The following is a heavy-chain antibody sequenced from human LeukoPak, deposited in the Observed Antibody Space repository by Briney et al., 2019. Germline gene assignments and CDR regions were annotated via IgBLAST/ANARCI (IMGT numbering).Heavy chain of an antibody. J-gene: IGHJ6*02. Sequence: GGFLRLSCAASGFTFDNYAMLWVRLAPGRGLEYVSVISGSGDDTYSADSVRGRFTISSDNSKNTLHLEMSNLRVDDTAVYYCAKGRNSYDSGRCHSQNCYYGMDVWGQGTTVTVFS. CDR2: ISGSGDDT. V-gene: IGHV3-23*01. CDR3: AKGRNSYDSGRCHSQNCYYGMDV. CDR1: GFTFDNYA. D-gene: IGHD3-10*01.